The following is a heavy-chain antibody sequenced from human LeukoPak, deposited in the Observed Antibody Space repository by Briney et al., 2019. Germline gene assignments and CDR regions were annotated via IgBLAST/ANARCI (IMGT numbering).Heavy chain of an antibody. CDR2: ISGSGGST. CDR3: AKDRYYYDSSIGLYYFDY. Sequence: GGSLRLSCAASGFTFSSYGMSWVRQAPGKVLEWVSAISGSGGSTYYADSVKGRFTISRDNSKNTLYLQMNSLRAEDTAVYYCAKDRYYYDSSIGLYYFDYWGQGTLVTVSS. V-gene: IGHV3-23*01. D-gene: IGHD3-22*01. CDR1: GFTFSSYG. J-gene: IGHJ4*02.